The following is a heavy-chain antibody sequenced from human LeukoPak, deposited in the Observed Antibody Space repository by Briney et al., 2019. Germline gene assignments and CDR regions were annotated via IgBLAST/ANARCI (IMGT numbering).Heavy chain of an antibody. CDR3: ARAAAAGTSHDAFDI. CDR1: GYTLTELS. V-gene: IGHV1-24*01. J-gene: IGHJ3*02. CDR2: FDPEDGET. D-gene: IGHD6-13*01. Sequence: ASVKVSCKVSGYTLTELSMHWVRQAPGKGLEWMGGFDPEDGETIYAQEFQGRVTMTEDTSTDTAYMELSSLRSDDTAVYYCARAAAAGTSHDAFDIWGQGTMVTVSS.